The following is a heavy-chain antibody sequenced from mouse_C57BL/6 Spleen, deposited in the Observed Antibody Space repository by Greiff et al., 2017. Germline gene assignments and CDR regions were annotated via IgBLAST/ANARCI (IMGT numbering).Heavy chain of an antibody. CDR2: ISSGSSTI. J-gene: IGHJ2*01. CDR3: ARERLRREFDY. D-gene: IGHD2-4*01. CDR1: GFTFSDYG. V-gene: IGHV5-17*01. Sequence: EVKLMESGGGLVKPGGSLKLSCAASGFTFSDYGMHWVRQAPGKGLEWVAYISSGSSTIYYADTVKGRFTISRDNAKNTLFLQMTSLRSEDTAMYYCARERLRREFDYWGQGTTLTVSS.